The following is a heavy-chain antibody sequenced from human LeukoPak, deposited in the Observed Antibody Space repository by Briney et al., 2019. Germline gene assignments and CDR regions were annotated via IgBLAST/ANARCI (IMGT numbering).Heavy chain of an antibody. CDR3: AKGGGYEAQYYYYYLDV. Sequence: GGSLRLSCAASGFAFSSYGMYWVRQAPGKGLEWVAFIRYDGSNKYYADSVKGRFTVSRDNSKNTLYLQMKSLRAEDTAVYYCAKGGGYEAQYYYYYLDVWGKGTTVTISS. D-gene: IGHD5-12*01. CDR2: IRYDGSNK. V-gene: IGHV3-30*02. CDR1: GFAFSSYG. J-gene: IGHJ6*03.